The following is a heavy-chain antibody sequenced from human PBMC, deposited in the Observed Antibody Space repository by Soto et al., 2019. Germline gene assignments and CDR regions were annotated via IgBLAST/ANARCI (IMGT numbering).Heavy chain of an antibody. CDR1: GCSIVSYY. Sequence: AGTXALSCACSGCSIVSYYFALIRQPPGRGLEWIGHVYYGGRTNYNPSLQSRVIISLETSKNQLSLRLTSMTAADADVYYCEGEGAIAHLGVVWGQGTRV. V-gene: IGHV4-59*01. J-gene: IGHJ4*02. CDR3: EGEGAIAHLGVV. CDR2: VYYGGRT. D-gene: IGHD3-3*01.